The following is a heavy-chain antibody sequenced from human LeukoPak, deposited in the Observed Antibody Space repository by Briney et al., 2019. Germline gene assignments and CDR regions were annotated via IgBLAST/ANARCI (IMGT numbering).Heavy chain of an antibody. V-gene: IGHV4-34*01. CDR2: INHSGST. J-gene: IGHJ5*02. D-gene: IGHD3-22*01. Sequence: PSETLSLTCAVCGGSFSGYYWSWIRQPPGKGLEWIGEINHSGSTNYNPSLKSRVTISVDTSKNQFSLKLGSVTAADTAVYYCARSGSSSGYPPSNWFDPWGQGTLVTVSS. CDR3: ARSGSSSGYPPSNWFDP. CDR1: GGSFSGYY.